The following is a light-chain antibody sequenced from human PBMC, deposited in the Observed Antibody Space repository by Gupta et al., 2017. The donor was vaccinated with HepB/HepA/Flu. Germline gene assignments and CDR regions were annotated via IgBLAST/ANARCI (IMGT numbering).Light chain of an antibody. Sequence: QSVLSQPLSVPGAPGQSVTISCTCASSNIGAGYGVHWYQQLPGTAPKHLIYGNSNRPSGVPERFSGSKSGTSASLSITGLQAEDEADYYGQSCDSRCSGPRIFGGGTKLTVL. CDR1: SSNIGAGYG. J-gene: IGLJ2*01. V-gene: IGLV1-40*01. CDR2: GNS. CDR3: QSCDSRCSGPRI.